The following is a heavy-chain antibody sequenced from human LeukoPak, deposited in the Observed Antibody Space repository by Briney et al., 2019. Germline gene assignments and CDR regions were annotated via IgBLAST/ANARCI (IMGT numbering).Heavy chain of an antibody. V-gene: IGHV1-46*01. CDR3: ARARVAMIVVVAFDY. J-gene: IGHJ4*02. D-gene: IGHD3-22*01. CDR2: INPSGGST. Sequence: PSASVQVSCMASGYTFTSYYMHWVRQAPGQGLEGMGIINPSGGSTSYEQKFQGRVTMTRDTATSTVYMEMSSLRSEDTAVYYCARARVAMIVVVAFDYWGQGTLVTVSS. CDR1: GYTFTSYY.